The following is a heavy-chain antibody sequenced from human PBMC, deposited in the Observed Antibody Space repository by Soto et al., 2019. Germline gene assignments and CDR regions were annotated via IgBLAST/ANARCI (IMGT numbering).Heavy chain of an antibody. J-gene: IGHJ4*02. CDR1: GFTFSSYW. D-gene: IGHD3-3*01. V-gene: IGHV3-7*01. CDR3: ARVARVFGVVISEYYFDY. CDR2: IKQDGSEK. Sequence: PGGSLRLSCAASGFTFSSYWMSWVRQAPGKGLEWVANIKQDGSEKYYVDSVKGRFTISRDNAKNSLYLQMNSLRAEDTAVYYCARVARVFGVVISEYYFDYWGQGTLVTVSS.